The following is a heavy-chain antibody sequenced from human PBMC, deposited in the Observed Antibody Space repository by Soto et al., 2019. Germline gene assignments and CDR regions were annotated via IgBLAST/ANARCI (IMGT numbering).Heavy chain of an antibody. J-gene: IGHJ4*02. V-gene: IGHV4-59*08. CDR2: IYYSGTT. CDR3: ARLLGGDVLTGQHYYFDN. CDR1: GGSTSSYY. D-gene: IGHD3-9*01. Sequence: QVQLQESGPGLVKPSETLSLTCTVSGGSTSSYYWSWIRQPPGKGLEWIAYIYYSGTTNYNPSLKRRVTISIDTSKNQFSMKLSSVTDAETAVYYCARLLGGDVLTGQHYYFDNWGQGTLVTVSS.